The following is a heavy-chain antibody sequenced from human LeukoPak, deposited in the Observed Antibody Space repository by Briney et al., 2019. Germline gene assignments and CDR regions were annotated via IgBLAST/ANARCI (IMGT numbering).Heavy chain of an antibody. CDR1: RGSINNNHYY. V-gene: IGHV4-39*07. D-gene: IGHD4-11*01. J-gene: IGHJ6*03. CDR2: IYYSGST. Sequence: SETLSLTCAVSRGSINNNHYYWGWIRQPPGKGLEWIGSIYYSGSTYYNPSLKSRVTISVDTSENHFSLKLSSVTAADTAVYYCARDGGYSNPYYYYYYYMDFWGKGTTVTVSS. CDR3: ARDGGYSNPYYYYYYYMDF.